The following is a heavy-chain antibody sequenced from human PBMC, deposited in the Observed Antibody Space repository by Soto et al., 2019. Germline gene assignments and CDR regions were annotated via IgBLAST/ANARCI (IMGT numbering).Heavy chain of an antibody. CDR3: AKTPRRDGYKYYFDY. Sequence: PGGSLRLSCAASGFTFSSYGMHWVRQAPGKGLEWVAVISYDGSNKYYADSVKGRFTISRDNSKNTLYLQMNSLRAEDTAVYYCAKTPRRDGYKYYFDYWGQGTLVTVSS. V-gene: IGHV3-30*18. CDR1: GFTFSSYG. CDR2: ISYDGSNK. J-gene: IGHJ4*02. D-gene: IGHD5-12*01.